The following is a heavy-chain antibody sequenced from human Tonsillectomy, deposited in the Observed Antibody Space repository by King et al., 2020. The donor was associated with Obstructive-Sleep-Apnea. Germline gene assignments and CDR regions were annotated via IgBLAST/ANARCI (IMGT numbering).Heavy chain of an antibody. Sequence: VQLVESGGGLVKPVGSLRLSCAASGFTFSSYSMNWVRQAPGKGLGWVSSIISSSSYIYYADSVKVRFTISRDNAKNSLYLQMNSLRAEDTAVYYCAGFSSGFFDPWGQGTLVTVSS. V-gene: IGHV3-21*01. J-gene: IGHJ5*02. D-gene: IGHD6-19*01. CDR3: AGFSSGFFDP. CDR1: GFTFSSYS. CDR2: IISSSSYI.